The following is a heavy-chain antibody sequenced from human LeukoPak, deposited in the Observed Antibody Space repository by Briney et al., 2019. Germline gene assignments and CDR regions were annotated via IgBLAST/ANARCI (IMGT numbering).Heavy chain of an antibody. CDR1: GFTVSSNH. CDR2: IYSGGST. CDR3: ARAYTGAFYY. Sequence: GGSLRLSCAASGFTVSSNHMSWVRQAPGKGLEWVSLIYSGGSTYYADSVKGRFTISRDNSKNTLYLQMNSLRAEDTAVCYCARAYTGAFYYWGQGTLVTVSS. V-gene: IGHV3-53*01. J-gene: IGHJ4*02. D-gene: IGHD2-8*02.